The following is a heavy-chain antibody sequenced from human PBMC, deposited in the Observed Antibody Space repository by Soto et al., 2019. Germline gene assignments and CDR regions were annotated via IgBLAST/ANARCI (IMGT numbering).Heavy chain of an antibody. V-gene: IGHV3-30-3*01. D-gene: IGHD5-12*01. J-gene: IGHJ6*02. CDR2: ISYDGSNK. CDR3: ARDRTIVATTNYYYYGMDV. Sequence: QVQLVESGGGVVQPGRSLRLSCAAYGFTFSSYAMHWVRQAPGKGLEWVAVISYDGSNKYYADSVKGRFTISRDNSKNTLYLQMNSLRAEDTAVYYCARDRTIVATTNYYYYGMDVWGQGTTVTVSS. CDR1: GFTFSSYA.